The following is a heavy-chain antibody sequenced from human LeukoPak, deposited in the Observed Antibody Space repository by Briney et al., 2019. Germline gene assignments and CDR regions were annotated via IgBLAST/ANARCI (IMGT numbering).Heavy chain of an antibody. J-gene: IGHJ5*02. V-gene: IGHV4-39*01. D-gene: IGHD2-21*02. CDR2: IHYSGKT. CDR3: ARRCGGDCYSKMGLDL. Sequence: SETLSLTCIVSGGFISNSIYHWAWIRQPPGEGLEWIGSIHYSGKTYYYPSLKSRVTMSVDTSKNQFSLKLSSVTAADTAVYYCARRCGGDCYSKMGLDLWGQGTAVTVSS. CDR1: GGFISNSIYH.